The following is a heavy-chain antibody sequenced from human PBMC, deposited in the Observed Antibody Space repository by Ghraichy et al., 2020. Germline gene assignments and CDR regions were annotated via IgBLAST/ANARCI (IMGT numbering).Heavy chain of an antibody. CDR3: ARARVGAIIAYYYYMDV. J-gene: IGHJ6*03. CDR2: ISAYNGNT. V-gene: IGHV1-18*01. Sequence: ASVKVSCKASGYTFTSYGISWVRQAPGQGLEWMGWISAYNGNTNYAQKLQGRVTMTTDTSTSTAYMELRSLRSDDTAVYYCARARVGAIIAYYYYMDVWGKGTTVTVSS. D-gene: IGHD1-26*01. CDR1: GYTFTSYG.